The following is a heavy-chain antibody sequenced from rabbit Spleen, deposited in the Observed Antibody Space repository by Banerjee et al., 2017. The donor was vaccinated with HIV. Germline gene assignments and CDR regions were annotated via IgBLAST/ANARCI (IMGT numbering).Heavy chain of an antibody. D-gene: IGHD1-1*01. Sequence: QEQLEESGGGLVKPEGSPTLTCKASGFSFSDRDVMCWVRQAPGKGLEWIAFINTATGKAVYASWAKGRFTISKASSTTVTLQMTRLTAADTATYFCARDTSSSFSSYGMDLWGPGTLVTVS. CDR1: GFSFSDRDV. V-gene: IGHV1S45*01. J-gene: IGHJ6*01. CDR3: ARDTSSSFSSYGMDL. CDR2: INTATGKA.